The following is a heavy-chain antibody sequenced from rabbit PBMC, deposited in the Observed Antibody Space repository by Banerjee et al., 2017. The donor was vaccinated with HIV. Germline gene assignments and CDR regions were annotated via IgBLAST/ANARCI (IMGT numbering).Heavy chain of an antibody. CDR2: IDTDSSGST. V-gene: IGHV1S40*01. D-gene: IGHD1-1*01. Sequence: GKGLEWIACIDTDSSGSTNYASWAKGRFTISKTSSTTVTLQMTSLTAADTATYFCARERYGTTSYNLWGPGTLVTVS. CDR3: ARERYGTTSYNL. J-gene: IGHJ4*01.